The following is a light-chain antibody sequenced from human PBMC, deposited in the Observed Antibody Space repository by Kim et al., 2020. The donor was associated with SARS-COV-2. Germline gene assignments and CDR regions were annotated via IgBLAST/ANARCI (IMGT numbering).Light chain of an antibody. CDR3: AAWDDSLSGHVV. CDR2: RNN. Sequence: QRVTISCYGSSSNIGSNYVYWYQQLPGTAPKLLIYRNNQRPSGVPDRFSGSKSGTSASLAISGLRSEDEADYYCAAWDDSLSGHVVFGGGTQLTVL. J-gene: IGLJ2*01. V-gene: IGLV1-47*01. CDR1: SSNIGSNY.